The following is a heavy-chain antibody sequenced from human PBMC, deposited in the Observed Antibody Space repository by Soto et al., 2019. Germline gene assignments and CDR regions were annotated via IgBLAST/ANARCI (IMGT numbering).Heavy chain of an antibody. CDR2: IYYSGST. V-gene: IGHV4-59*01. CDR1: GGSMSSYD. CDR3: STGYHFDY. J-gene: IGHJ4*02. D-gene: IGHD3-22*01. Sequence: PSETLSLTCTLSGGSMSSYDLSWTRQPPGKGLEWIGYIYYSGSTNYNHSLKSRVTLYLQMNSLRAEDTAVYYFSKNPGYYYDSTGYHFDYWGQGTLVTVSS.